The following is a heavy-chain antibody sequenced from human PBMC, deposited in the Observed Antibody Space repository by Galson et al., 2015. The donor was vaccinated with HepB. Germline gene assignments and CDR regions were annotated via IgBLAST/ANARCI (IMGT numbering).Heavy chain of an antibody. Sequence: SVKVSCKASGGTFSSYTISWVRQAPGQGLEWMGRIIPILGIANYAQKFQGRVTITADKSTSTAYMELSSLRSEDTAVYYCAREGNSSSWADGAFDIWGQGTTVTVSS. CDR2: IIPILGIA. CDR3: AREGNSSSWADGAFDI. J-gene: IGHJ3*02. V-gene: IGHV1-69*04. D-gene: IGHD6-13*01. CDR1: GGTFSSYT.